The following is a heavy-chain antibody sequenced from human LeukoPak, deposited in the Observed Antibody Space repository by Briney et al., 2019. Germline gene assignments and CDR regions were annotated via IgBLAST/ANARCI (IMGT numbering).Heavy chain of an antibody. D-gene: IGHD3-10*01. V-gene: IGHV4-4*07. CDR2: IYTSGST. CDR3: ARDMVRGQNWFDP. Sequence: SETLSLTCTVSGGSISSYYWSWIRQPAGKGLEWIGRIYTSGSTNYNPSLKSRVTMSVATSKIQFSLKLSSVTAADTAVYYCARDMVRGQNWFDPWGQGTLVTVSS. J-gene: IGHJ5*02. CDR1: GGSISSYY.